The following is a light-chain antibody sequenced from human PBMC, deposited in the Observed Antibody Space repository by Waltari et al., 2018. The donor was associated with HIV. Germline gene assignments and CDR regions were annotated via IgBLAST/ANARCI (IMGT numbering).Light chain of an antibody. J-gene: IGKJ2*01. Sequence: DIQMTQSPSSLSASVGARVTITCRASQSIASYLNWYQQIPGKAPKLLIYAASSLQSGVPSRFSGSGSGTDFTLTISSLQPEDFATYYCQQCYSIPYTFGQGTKLEIK. CDR3: QQCYSIPYT. CDR1: QSIASY. V-gene: IGKV1-39*01. CDR2: AAS.